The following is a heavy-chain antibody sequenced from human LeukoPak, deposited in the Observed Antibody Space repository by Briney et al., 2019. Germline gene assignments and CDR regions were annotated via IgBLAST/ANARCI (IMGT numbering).Heavy chain of an antibody. V-gene: IGHV3-23*01. D-gene: IGHD2-2*01. J-gene: IGHJ3*02. Sequence: GGSLRLSCAASGFTFSSYGMSWVRQAPGKGLEWVSAISGSGGSTYYADSVKGRFTISRDNSKNTLYLQMNSLRAEDTAVYYCAKESYIVVVAGGAFDIWGQGTMVTVSS. CDR3: AKESYIVVVAGGAFDI. CDR2: ISGSGGST. CDR1: GFTFSSYG.